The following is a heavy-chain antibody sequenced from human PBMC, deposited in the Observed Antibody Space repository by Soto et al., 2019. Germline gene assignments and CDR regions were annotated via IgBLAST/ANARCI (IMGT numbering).Heavy chain of an antibody. D-gene: IGHD6-13*01. CDR2: IWYDGSNK. Sequence: QVQLVESGGGVVQPGRSLRLSCAASGFTFSSYGMHWVRQAPGKGLEWVAVIWYDGSNKYYADSVKGRFTISRDNSKNTLYPQINSLRSEDTDVYYCARAHTYSSSWYYYYYYMDVWVNGTTVTVSS. J-gene: IGHJ6*03. CDR1: GFTFSSYG. CDR3: ARAHTYSSSWYYYYYYMDV. V-gene: IGHV3-33*01.